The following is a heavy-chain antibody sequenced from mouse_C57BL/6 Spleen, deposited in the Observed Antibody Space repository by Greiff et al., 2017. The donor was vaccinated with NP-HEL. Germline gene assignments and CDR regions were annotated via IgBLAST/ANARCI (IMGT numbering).Heavy chain of an antibody. CDR3: ARHRIYYDYDEEGYAMDY. V-gene: IGHV1-82*01. D-gene: IGHD2-4*01. CDR1: GYAFSSSW. CDR2: IYPGDGDT. J-gene: IGHJ4*01. Sequence: VQLQESGPELVKPGASVKISCKASGYAFSSSWMNWVKQRPGKGLEWIGRIYPGDGDTNYNGKFKGKATLTADKSSSTAYMQLSSLTSEDSAVYFCARHRIYYDYDEEGYAMDYWGQGTSVTVSS.